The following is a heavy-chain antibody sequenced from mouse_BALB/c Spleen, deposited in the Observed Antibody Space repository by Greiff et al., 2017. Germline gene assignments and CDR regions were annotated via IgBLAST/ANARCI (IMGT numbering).Heavy chain of an antibody. CDR1: GYTFTSYV. V-gene: IGHV1-14*01. J-gene: IGHJ4*01. Sequence: EVQLQQSGPELVKPGASVKMSCKASGYTFTSYVMHWVKQKPGQGLEWIGYINPYNDGTKYNEKFKGKATLTSDKSSSTAYMELSSLTSEDSAVYYCASGHMYDGYYAMDYWGQGTSVTVSS. D-gene: IGHD2-14*01. CDR3: ASGHMYDGYYAMDY. CDR2: INPYNDGT.